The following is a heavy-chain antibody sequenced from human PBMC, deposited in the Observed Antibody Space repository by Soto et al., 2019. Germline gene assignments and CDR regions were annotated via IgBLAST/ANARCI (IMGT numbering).Heavy chain of an antibody. V-gene: IGHV3-15*01. CDR3: AISQDRGGRTTFIY. D-gene: IGHD3-16*01. CDR2: IKSKTDGGTT. J-gene: IGHJ4*02. CDR1: GFTFSNAW. Sequence: GGSLRLSCAASGFTFSNAWMSWVRQAPGKGLEWVGRIKSKTDGGTTDYAAPVKGRFTISRDDSKNTLYLQMNSLRAEDTAIYYCAISQDRGGRTTFIYWGQGTQVTVSS.